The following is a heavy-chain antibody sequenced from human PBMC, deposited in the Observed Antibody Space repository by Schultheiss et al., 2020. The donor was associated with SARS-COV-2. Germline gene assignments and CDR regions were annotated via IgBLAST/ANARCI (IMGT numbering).Heavy chain of an antibody. CDR1: GYSISSGYY. CDR2: IYHSGST. V-gene: IGHV4-38-2*01. Sequence: SETLSLTCAVSGYSISSGYYWGWIRQPPGKGLEWIGSIYHSGSTYYNPSLKSRVTISVDKSKNQFSLKLSSVTAADTAVYYCARLAVAGSFWVDYWGQGTLVTVSS. CDR3: ARLAVAGSFWVDY. J-gene: IGHJ4*02. D-gene: IGHD6-19*01.